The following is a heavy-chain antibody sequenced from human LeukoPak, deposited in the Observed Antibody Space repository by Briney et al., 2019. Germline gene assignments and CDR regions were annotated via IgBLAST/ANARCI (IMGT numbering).Heavy chain of an antibody. CDR1: GGSISSSSYY. V-gene: IGHV4-39*07. J-gene: IGHJ4*02. CDR2: IYYSGST. Sequence: SETLSLTCTVSGGSISSSSYYWGWIRQPPGKGLEWIGSIYYSGSTYYNPSLKSRVTISVDTSKNQFSLKLSSVTAADTAVYYCAREEVGYCSSTSCSEGFDYWGQGTLVTVSS. D-gene: IGHD2-2*01. CDR3: AREEVGYCSSTSCSEGFDY.